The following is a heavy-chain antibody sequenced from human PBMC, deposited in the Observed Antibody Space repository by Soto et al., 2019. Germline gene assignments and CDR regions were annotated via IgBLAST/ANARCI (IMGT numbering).Heavy chain of an antibody. CDR2: IYHSGST. J-gene: IGHJ5*02. CDR3: AVLGSSSWQNWFDP. Sequence: SETLSLTCAVSGGSISSGGYSWSWIRQPPGKGLEWIGYIYHSGSTYYNPSLKSRVTISVDRSKNQFSLKLSSVTAADTAVYYCAVLGSSSWQNWFDPWGQGTLVTVSS. CDR1: GGSISSGGYS. V-gene: IGHV4-30-2*01. D-gene: IGHD6-13*01.